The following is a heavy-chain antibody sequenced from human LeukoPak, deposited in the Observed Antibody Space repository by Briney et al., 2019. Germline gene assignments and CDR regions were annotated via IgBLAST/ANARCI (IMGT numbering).Heavy chain of an antibody. J-gene: IGHJ3*02. CDR1: GYSFTSYW. V-gene: IGHV5-51*01. CDR3: ARLDSSGYYGTAFDI. CDR2: IYPGDSDT. D-gene: IGHD3-22*01. Sequence: GESLKISCKGSGYSFTSYWIGWVRQMPGKGLEWMGIIYPGDSDTRYSPSFQGQVTISADKSIRTAYLQWSSLKASDTAMYYCARLDSSGYYGTAFDIWGQGTMVTVSS.